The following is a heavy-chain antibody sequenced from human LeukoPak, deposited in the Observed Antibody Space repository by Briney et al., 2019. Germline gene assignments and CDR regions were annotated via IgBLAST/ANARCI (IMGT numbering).Heavy chain of an antibody. Sequence: PSQTLPLTCAVSGGSISSGGYSWSWIRQPPGKGLEWIGYIYHSGSTYYNPSLKSRVTISVDRSKNQFSLKLSSVTAADTAVYYCARGPLGELNGDRLFDYWGQGTLVTVSS. D-gene: IGHD7-27*01. CDR1: GGSISSGGYS. J-gene: IGHJ4*02. V-gene: IGHV4-30-2*01. CDR3: ARGPLGELNGDRLFDY. CDR2: IYHSGST.